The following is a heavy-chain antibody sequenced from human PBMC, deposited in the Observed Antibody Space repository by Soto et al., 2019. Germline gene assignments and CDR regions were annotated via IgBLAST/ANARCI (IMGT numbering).Heavy chain of an antibody. Sequence: EVQLLESGGGLVQPGGSLRLSCAASGFTFSSYAMSWVLQAPGKGLEWVSAISGSGGSTYYADSVKGRFTISRDNSKNPLYLQRNSLRAEATAVYCCAKEPFDDSSGWEPYWGQGTLVTVSS. D-gene: IGHD3-22*01. J-gene: IGHJ4*02. CDR1: GFTFSSYA. V-gene: IGHV3-23*01. CDR3: AKEPFDDSSGWEPY. CDR2: ISGSGGST.